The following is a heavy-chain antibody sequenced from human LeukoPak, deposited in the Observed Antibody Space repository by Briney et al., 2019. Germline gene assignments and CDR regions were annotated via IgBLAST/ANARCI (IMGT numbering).Heavy chain of an antibody. V-gene: IGHV3-33*06. CDR3: AKGEEYYDSSAKGDWFGP. CDR1: GFAFSSCG. CDR2: IWYDGSNK. Sequence: PGGSLRLSCAASGFAFSSCGMHWVRQAPGKGLEWVAVIWYDGSNKYYADSVKGRFTISRDNSKNTLYLQMSSLRAEDTAVYYWAKGEEYYDSSAKGDWFGPWGQGTLVTVSS. D-gene: IGHD3-22*01. J-gene: IGHJ5*02.